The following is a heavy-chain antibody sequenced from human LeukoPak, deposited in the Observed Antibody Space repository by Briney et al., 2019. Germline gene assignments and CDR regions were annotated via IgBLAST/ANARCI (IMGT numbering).Heavy chain of an antibody. CDR2: TYYRSKWYN. CDR3: AREGGTIAVAGLTFDY. D-gene: IGHD6-19*01. J-gene: IGHJ4*02. Sequence: SQTLSLTCAISGDSVSRNTAGWNWIRQSPSRGLEWLGRTYYRSKWYNDFAPSVRNRITINPDTSKNQFSLQLNSVTPEDTAVYYCAREGGTIAVAGLTFDYWGQGTLVTVSS. V-gene: IGHV6-1*01. CDR1: GDSVSRNTAG.